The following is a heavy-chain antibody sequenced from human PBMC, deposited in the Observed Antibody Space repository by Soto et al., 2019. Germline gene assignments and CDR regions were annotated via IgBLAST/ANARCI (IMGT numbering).Heavy chain of an antibody. CDR2: ISAYNGNT. V-gene: IGHV1-18*04. CDR3: ARDEDYYDSSGYGPY. Sequence: GASVNVSCKASGSTFTSYGISWVRQAPGQGLEWMGWISAYNGNTNYAQKLQGRVTMTTDTSTSTAYMELRSLRSDDTAVYYCARDEDYYDSSGYGPYWGQGTLVTVSS. CDR1: GSTFTSYG. J-gene: IGHJ4*02. D-gene: IGHD3-22*01.